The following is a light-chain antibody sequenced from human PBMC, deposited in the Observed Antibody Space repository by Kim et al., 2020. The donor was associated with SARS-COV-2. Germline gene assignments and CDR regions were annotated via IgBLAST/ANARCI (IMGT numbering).Light chain of an antibody. J-gene: IGLJ2*01. Sequence: SSELTQDPAVSVALGQTVRITCQGDSLRSYHATWYQQKPGQAPILVIYGKNNRSSGIPDRFSGSSSGNTASFTTTGTQGGEEADYYCNSRDSNDNVVFGGGTQLTVL. CDR2: GKN. CDR3: NSRDSNDNVV. V-gene: IGLV3-19*01. CDR1: SLRSYH.